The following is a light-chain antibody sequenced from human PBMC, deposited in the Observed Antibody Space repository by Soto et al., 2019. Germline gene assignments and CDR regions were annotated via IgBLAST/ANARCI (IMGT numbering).Light chain of an antibody. CDR1: QGISSY. CDR2: AAS. CDR3: QQTNSIPRT. J-gene: IGKJ1*01. Sequence: DIQMTQSPSALSASVGDRVTITCRASQGISSYLDWYQQKPGKAPKLLIYAASSLQSGVPSRFSGSGYGTDFTLTIDSLQPEDFATYYCQQTNSIPRTFGQGTKVDI. V-gene: IGKV1-39*01.